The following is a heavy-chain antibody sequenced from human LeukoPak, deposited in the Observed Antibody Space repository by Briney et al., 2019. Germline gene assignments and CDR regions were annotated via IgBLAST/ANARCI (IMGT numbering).Heavy chain of an antibody. J-gene: IGHJ4*02. D-gene: IGHD1-26*01. Sequence: GESLKISCKGSGYSFTSYWISWVRQMPGKGLEWMGRIDHSDSYTNYSPSFQGHVTISADKSISTAYLQWSSLKASDTAMYYCARHRGSYGIIDYWGQGTLVTVSS. CDR2: IDHSDSYT. V-gene: IGHV5-10-1*01. CDR3: ARHRGSYGIIDY. CDR1: GYSFTSYW.